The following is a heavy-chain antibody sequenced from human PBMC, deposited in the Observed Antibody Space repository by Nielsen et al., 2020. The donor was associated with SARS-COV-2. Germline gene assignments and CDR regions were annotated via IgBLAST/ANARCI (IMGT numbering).Heavy chain of an antibody. CDR2: ISGSGGTT. J-gene: IGHJ4*02. D-gene: IGHD4/OR15-4a*01. Sequence: GESLKISCTASGFSFSSYGMNWVRQVPGKGLEWVSSISGSGGTTDFADSVKGRFTISRDNSRNTLYLQMNSLRAEDTAVYYCAKDRAGATYARFDFWGQGTLVTVSS. V-gene: IGHV3-23*01. CDR1: GFSFSSYG. CDR3: AKDRAGATYARFDF.